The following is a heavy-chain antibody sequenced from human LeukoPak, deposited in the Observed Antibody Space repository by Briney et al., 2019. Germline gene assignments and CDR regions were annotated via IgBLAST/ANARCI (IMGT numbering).Heavy chain of an antibody. CDR2: IYHSGST. Sequence: SETLSFTCSGSGYSISSAYYWGWIRQPPGKGLEWIGSIYHSGSTYYNPSLKSRVTISVDTSKNQFSLKLSSVTAADTAVYYCARGADGPFDYYMDVWGKGTTVTVSS. CDR1: GYSISSAYY. J-gene: IGHJ6*03. V-gene: IGHV4-38-2*02. CDR3: ARGADGPFDYYMDV. D-gene: IGHD6-13*01.